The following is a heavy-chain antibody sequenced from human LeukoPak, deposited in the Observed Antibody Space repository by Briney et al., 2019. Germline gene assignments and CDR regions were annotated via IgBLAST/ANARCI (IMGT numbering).Heavy chain of an antibody. CDR1: GGSISSYY. D-gene: IGHD5-24*01. CDR3: ARGWLRQRWLPSY. J-gene: IGHJ4*02. V-gene: IGHV4-59*12. CDR2: IYYSGST. Sequence: SETLSLTCTVSGGSISSYYWSWIRQPPGKGLEWIGYIYYSGSTNYNPSLKSRVTISVDTSKNQFSLKLSSVTAADTAVYYCARGWLRQRWLPSYWGQGTLVTVSS.